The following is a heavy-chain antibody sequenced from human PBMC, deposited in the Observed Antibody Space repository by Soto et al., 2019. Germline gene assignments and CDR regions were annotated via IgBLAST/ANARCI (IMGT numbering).Heavy chain of an antibody. D-gene: IGHD2-15*01. CDR2: MNPNSGNT. Sequence: QVQLVQSGAEVKKPGASVKVSCKASGYTFTSYDINWVRQATGQGLEWMGWMNPNSGNTGYAQKFQGRVTMTRNTSXXTAYMELSSLRSEDTAVYYCARVWDSGYYYYGMDVWGQGTTVTVSS. CDR3: ARVWDSGYYYYGMDV. V-gene: IGHV1-8*01. J-gene: IGHJ6*02. CDR1: GYTFTSYD.